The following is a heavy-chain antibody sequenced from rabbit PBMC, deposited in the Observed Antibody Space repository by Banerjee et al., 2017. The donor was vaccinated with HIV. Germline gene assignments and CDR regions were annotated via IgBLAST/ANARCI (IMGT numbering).Heavy chain of an antibody. D-gene: IGHD4-1*01. J-gene: IGHJ4*01. CDR3: ARIDPRYYSSDWDYFNL. Sequence: QEQLEESGGDLVKPEGSLTLTCTASGFSFSSRYWICWVRQAPGKGLEWIGCIDTGSSGNTHYATWAKGRFTISSDSAQNTVDLQMNSLTAADTATYFCARIDPRYYSSDWDYFNLWGPGTLVTVS. CDR2: IDTGSSGNT. V-gene: IGHV1S45*01. CDR1: GFSFSSRYW.